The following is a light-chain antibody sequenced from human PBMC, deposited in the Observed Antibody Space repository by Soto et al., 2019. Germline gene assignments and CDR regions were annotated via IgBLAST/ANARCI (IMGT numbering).Light chain of an antibody. CDR3: LHAYKAPYV. J-gene: IGLJ1*01. V-gene: IGLV7-46*01. Sequence: AVVPKEPSLTGPPGRTVPLTCGSSTGAVTNGHYPYCFQQKPCQPPRTLIYGTTNRHSWTPSRFSGSLLGAKAALILSRAPQEEDEEYYCLHAYKAPYVFGTGTKVTVL. CDR2: GTT. CDR1: TGAVTNGHY.